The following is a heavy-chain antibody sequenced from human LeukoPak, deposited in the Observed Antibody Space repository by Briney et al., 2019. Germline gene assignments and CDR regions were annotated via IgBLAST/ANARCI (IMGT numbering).Heavy chain of an antibody. D-gene: IGHD5-24*01. CDR2: IYYSGST. Sequence: SETLSLTCAVSGGSISSGGYSWSWIRQPPGKGLEWIGYIYYSGSTNYNPSLKSRVTISVDTSKNQFSLKLSSVTAADTAVYYCARVKTVDYYYGMDVWGQGTTVTVSS. J-gene: IGHJ6*02. CDR3: ARVKTVDYYYGMDV. V-gene: IGHV4-61*08. CDR1: GGSISSGGYS.